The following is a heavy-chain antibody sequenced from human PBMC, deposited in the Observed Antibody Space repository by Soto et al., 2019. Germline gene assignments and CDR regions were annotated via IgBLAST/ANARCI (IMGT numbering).Heavy chain of an antibody. CDR1: GFTFSTYA. CDR2: ISASGGST. V-gene: IGHV3-23*01. Sequence: EVQLLESGGGLVQPGGSLRLSCAASGFTFSTYAMTWVRQAPGKGLEWVSAISASGGSTYYADSVKGWFTISRDNSKNTLYLQMNSLRVEDTAVYYCAKVGFPYSYGYLFYYWGQGTLVTVSS. D-gene: IGHD5-18*01. J-gene: IGHJ4*02. CDR3: AKVGFPYSYGYLFYY.